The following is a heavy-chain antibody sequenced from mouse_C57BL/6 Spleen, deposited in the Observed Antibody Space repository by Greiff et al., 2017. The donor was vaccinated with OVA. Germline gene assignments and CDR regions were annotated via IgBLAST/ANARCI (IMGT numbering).Heavy chain of an antibody. D-gene: IGHD1-1*01. Sequence: AQLQQSGAELVKPGASVKISCKASGYAFSSYWMNWVKQRPGKGLEWIGQIYPGDGDTNYNGKFKGKATLTADKSSSTAYMQLSSLTSEDSAVYFCARDYYGPFYAMDYWGQGTSVTVSS. J-gene: IGHJ4*01. CDR2: IYPGDGDT. CDR3: ARDYYGPFYAMDY. CDR1: GYAFSSYW. V-gene: IGHV1-80*01.